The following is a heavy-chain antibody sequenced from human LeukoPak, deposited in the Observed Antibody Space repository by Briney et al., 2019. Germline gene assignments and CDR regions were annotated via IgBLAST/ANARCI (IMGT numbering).Heavy chain of an antibody. CDR1: GFTFSSYW. V-gene: IGHV3-7*01. Sequence: GGSLRLSCAASGFTFSSYWMSWVRQAPGKGLEWVANIKQDGSEKYYVDSVKGRFTISRDNSKNTLYLQMNSLRAEGTAVYYCARETHSSSWYFYFDYWGQGTLVTVSS. J-gene: IGHJ4*02. CDR2: IKQDGSEK. D-gene: IGHD6-13*01. CDR3: ARETHSSSWYFYFDY.